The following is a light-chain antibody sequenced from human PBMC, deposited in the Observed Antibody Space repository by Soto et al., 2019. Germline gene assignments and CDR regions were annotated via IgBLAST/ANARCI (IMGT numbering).Light chain of an antibody. CDR1: QSVSSSY. CDR3: QQYHNWPPIT. V-gene: IGKV3D-15*01. CDR2: DAS. Sequence: ESVLTQSPVTLSLYTGERATLSCRASQSVSSSYLAWYQQKPGQAPRLLIYDASNRATGIPARFSGSGSGTEFTLTVSSLQSEDFGVYYCQQYHNWPPITFGQGRRLEIK. J-gene: IGKJ5*01.